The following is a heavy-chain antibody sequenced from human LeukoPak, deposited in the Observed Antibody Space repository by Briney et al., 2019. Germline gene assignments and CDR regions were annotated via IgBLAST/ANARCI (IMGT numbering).Heavy chain of an antibody. Sequence: ASVKVSCKASGYTFSSYGISWVRQAPGQGLEWMGWISPYNGNTEYGQKVQGRVTMTTDRPTTTASMELRSLRSDDTAMYYCARVRPPNIVDSVMDYKYYHDMGVWGQGNTVTVSS. CDR2: ISPYNGNT. CDR1: GYTFSSYG. CDR3: ARVRPPNIVDSVMDYKYYHDMGV. D-gene: IGHD5-18*01. V-gene: IGHV1-18*01. J-gene: IGHJ6*02.